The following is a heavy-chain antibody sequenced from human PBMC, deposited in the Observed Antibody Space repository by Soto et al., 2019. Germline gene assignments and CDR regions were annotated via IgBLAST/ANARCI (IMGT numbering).Heavy chain of an antibody. CDR1: GFTFSSYA. V-gene: IGHV3-23*01. D-gene: IGHD2-8*01. CDR2: ISGSGGST. CDR3: AKLMKRVKNYYYYGMDV. J-gene: IGHJ6*02. Sequence: LRLSCAASGFTFSSYAMSWVRQAPGKGLEWVSAISGSGGSTYYADSVKGRFTISRDNSKNTLYLQMNSLRAEDTAVYYCAKLMKRVKNYYYYGMDVWGQGTTVTVSS.